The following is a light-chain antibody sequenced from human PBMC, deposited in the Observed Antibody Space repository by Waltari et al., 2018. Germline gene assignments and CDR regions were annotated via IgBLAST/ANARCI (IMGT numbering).Light chain of an antibody. CDR1: QSISSN. CDR2: AAS. J-gene: IGKJ4*01. Sequence: EIVMTQSPATLSVSPGERATLSCRASQSISSNLAWYQQKPGQAPRPLIYAASTRATGIPARFSGSGSGTEFTLTISSLQSEDFAAYYCQQYNHWPPLTFGGGTKVEIK. CDR3: QQYNHWPPLT. V-gene: IGKV3-15*01.